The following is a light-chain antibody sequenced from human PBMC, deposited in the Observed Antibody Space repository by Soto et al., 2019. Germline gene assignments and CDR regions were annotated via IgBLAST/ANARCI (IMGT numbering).Light chain of an antibody. Sequence: DIVMTQSPDSLAVSLGERATINCKSSQSVLYSSNNKNYLAGYQQKPGQPPKLLIDWASTRESGVPDRFSGSGSLTDFNFAIRSLQAEDVAVYYCQQYYSTPETFGQGTKVDIK. CDR3: QQYYSTPET. CDR1: QSVLYSSNNKNY. CDR2: WAS. J-gene: IGKJ1*01. V-gene: IGKV4-1*01.